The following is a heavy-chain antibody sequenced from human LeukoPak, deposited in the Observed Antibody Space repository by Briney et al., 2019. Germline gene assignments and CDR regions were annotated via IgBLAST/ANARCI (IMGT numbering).Heavy chain of an antibody. J-gene: IGHJ4*02. CDR1: GGSFSGYY. CDR3: ARMPVLTGFDY. CDR2: INHSGST. V-gene: IGHV4-34*01. Sequence: SETLSLTCAVYGGSFSGYYWSWIRQPPGKGLEWIGEINHSGSTNYNPSLKSRVTISVDTSKNQFSLKLSSVTAVDTAVYYCARMPVLTGFDYWGQGTLVTVSS. D-gene: IGHD1-14*01.